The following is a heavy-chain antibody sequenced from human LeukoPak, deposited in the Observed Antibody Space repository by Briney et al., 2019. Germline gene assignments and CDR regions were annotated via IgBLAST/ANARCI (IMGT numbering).Heavy chain of an antibody. CDR2: ISGSGGST. J-gene: IGHJ4*02. CDR1: GFTFSSYA. CDR3: AKVRAVAGDFDY. V-gene: IGHV3-23*01. Sequence: GGSLRLSCAASGFTFSSYAMSWVRQAPGKGLEWVSAISGSGGSTYYADSVKGRFTISRDNSKNTLYLQMSSLRAEDTAVYYCAKVRAVAGDFDYWGQGTLVTVSS. D-gene: IGHD6-19*01.